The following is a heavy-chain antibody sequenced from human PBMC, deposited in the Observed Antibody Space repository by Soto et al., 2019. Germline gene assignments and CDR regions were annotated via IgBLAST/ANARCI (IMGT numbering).Heavy chain of an antibody. D-gene: IGHD3-10*01. CDR2: VHYSGIT. CDR3: DRVRGNLYGFPFDY. CDR1: SCSISGYY. Sequence: PSETLSLTCTASSCSISGYYLSWIRQPPGKGLEWIGYVHYSGITNYNPSLNCRVTIALETSKNQIYLKLRSVTVADTAVYYWDRVRGNLYGFPFDYWGQGNMVTVSS. V-gene: IGHV4-59*03. J-gene: IGHJ4*02.